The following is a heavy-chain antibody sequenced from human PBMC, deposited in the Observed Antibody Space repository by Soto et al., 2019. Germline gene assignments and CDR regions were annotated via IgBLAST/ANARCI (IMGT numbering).Heavy chain of an antibody. CDR3: ARHHRKQLVQDWFDP. D-gene: IGHD6-13*01. J-gene: IGHJ5*02. CDR1: GGSISNYY. V-gene: IGHV4-39*01. Sequence: SETLSLTCAFYGGSISNYYWNWIRQSPGKGLEWIGSIYYSGSTNYNPSLKSRVTISVDTSKNQFSLKLSSVTAADTAVYYCARHHRKQLVQDWFDPWGQGTLVTVSS. CDR2: IYYSGST.